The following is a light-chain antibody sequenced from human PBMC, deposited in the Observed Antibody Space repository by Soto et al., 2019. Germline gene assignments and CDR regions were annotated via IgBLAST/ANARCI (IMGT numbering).Light chain of an antibody. Sequence: QSALTQPPSVSGSPGQSITISCTGTSSDVGDYNRVSWYQHHPGKAPKLMIFEVTNRPSGISDRFSGLKSGSTASLTISELQPDDEADYYCISFTPSTTTHWVFGGGTKVTVL. V-gene: IGLV2-14*01. CDR2: EVT. CDR3: ISFTPSTTTHWV. CDR1: SSDVGDYNR. J-gene: IGLJ3*02.